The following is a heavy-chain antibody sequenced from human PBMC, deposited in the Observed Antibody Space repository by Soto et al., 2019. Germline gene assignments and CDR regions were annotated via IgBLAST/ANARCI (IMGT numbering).Heavy chain of an antibody. CDR1: GYTISSNY. J-gene: IGHJ6*03. D-gene: IGHD4-17*01. CDR2: IYSGGST. CDR3: ARELYGDPEHYYYYMDV. V-gene: IGHV3-66*01. Sequence: GGSLTLYCAASGYTISSNYMSWVRQAPGKGLEWVSVIYSGGSTYYADSVKGRFTISRDNSKNTLYLQMNSLRAEDTAVYYCARELYGDPEHYYYYMDVWGKGTTVTVSS.